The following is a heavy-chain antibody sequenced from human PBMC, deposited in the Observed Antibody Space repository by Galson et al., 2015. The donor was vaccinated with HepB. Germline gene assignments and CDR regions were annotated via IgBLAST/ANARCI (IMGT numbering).Heavy chain of an antibody. CDR1: GFTSSNAW. CDR2: IKSKTDGGTT. Sequence: SLRLSCAASGFTSSNAWMSWVRQAPGKGLEWVGRIKSKTDGGTTDYAAPVKGRFTISRDDSKNALYLQMNSLKTEDTAVYYCTTVSYSGSYYYPYYFDYWGQGTLVTVSS. J-gene: IGHJ4*02. V-gene: IGHV3-15*01. CDR3: TTVSYSGSYYYPYYFDY. D-gene: IGHD1-26*01.